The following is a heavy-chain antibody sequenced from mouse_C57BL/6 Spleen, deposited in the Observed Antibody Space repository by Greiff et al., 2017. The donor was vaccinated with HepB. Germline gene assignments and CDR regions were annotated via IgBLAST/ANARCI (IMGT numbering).Heavy chain of an antibody. Sequence: VQLQQPGAELVKPGASVKVSCKASGYTFTSYWMHWVKQRPGQGLEWIGRIHPSDSDTNYNQKFKGKATVTVDKSSSTAYMQLSSLTSEDSAVYYCAINQGGSSYGYFDVWGTGTTVTVSS. CDR1: GYTFTSYW. D-gene: IGHD1-1*01. J-gene: IGHJ1*03. CDR3: AINQGGSSYGYFDV. V-gene: IGHV1-74*01. CDR2: IHPSDSDT.